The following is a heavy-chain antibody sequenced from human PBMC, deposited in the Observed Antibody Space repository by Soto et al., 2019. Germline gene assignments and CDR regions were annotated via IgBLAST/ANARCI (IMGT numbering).Heavy chain of an antibody. CDR3: ARSPLYDILTGYYIMQLDY. Sequence: GGSLRLSCAASGFTFSSYSMNWVRQAPGKGLEWVSSISSSSSYIYYADSVKGRFTISRDNAKNSLYLQMNSLRAEDTAVYYCARSPLYDILTGYYIMQLDYWGQGTLVTVSS. V-gene: IGHV3-21*01. CDR1: GFTFSSYS. J-gene: IGHJ4*02. CDR2: ISSSSSYI. D-gene: IGHD3-9*01.